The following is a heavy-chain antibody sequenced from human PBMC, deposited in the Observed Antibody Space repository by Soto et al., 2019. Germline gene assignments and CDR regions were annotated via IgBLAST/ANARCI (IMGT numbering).Heavy chain of an antibody. CDR1: GYTFTSYA. CDR2: INAGNGNT. J-gene: IGHJ4*02. D-gene: IGHD1-1*01. V-gene: IGHV1-3*01. CDR3: ARGSIREPSDY. Sequence: QVQLVQSGAEVKKPGASVKVSCKASGYTFTSYAMHWVRQAPGQGLEWMGWINAGNGNTKYSQKFQGRVTITRDTSASTAYMELSSLRSEDTAVYYCARGSIREPSDYWGQGTLVTVSS.